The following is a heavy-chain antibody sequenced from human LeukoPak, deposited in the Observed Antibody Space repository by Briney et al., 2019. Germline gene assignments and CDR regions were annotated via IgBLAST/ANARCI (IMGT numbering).Heavy chain of an antibody. CDR3: ARARLTGRWRQLRALGAFDI. CDR2: ISAYNGNT. V-gene: IGHV1-18*01. CDR1: GYTFTSYG. Sequence: ASVKVSCKASGYTFTSYGISWVRQAPGQGLEWMGWISAYNGNTKYAQKLQGRVTMTTDTSTSTAYMELRRLRSDDPAVYYWARARLTGRWRQLRALGAFDIWGQGTMVTVSS. D-gene: IGHD5-24*01. J-gene: IGHJ3*02.